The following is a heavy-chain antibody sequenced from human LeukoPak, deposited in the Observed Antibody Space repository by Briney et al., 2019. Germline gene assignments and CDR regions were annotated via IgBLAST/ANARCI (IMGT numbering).Heavy chain of an antibody. D-gene: IGHD1-26*01. J-gene: IGHJ3*02. CDR1: GGTFSSYA. CDR3: ARDLVGATDAFDI. CDR2: IIPIFGTA. V-gene: IGHV1-69*13. Sequence: VASVKVSCKASGGTFSSYAISWVRQAPGQGLEWMGGIIPIFGTANYAQKFQGRVTITADESTSTAYMELSSLRSEDTAVYYCARDLVGATDAFDIWGQGTMVTVSS.